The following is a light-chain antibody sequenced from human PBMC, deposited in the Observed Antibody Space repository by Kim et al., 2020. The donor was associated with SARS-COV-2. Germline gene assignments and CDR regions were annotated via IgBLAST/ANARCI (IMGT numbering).Light chain of an antibody. CDR2: GKD. V-gene: IGLV3-19*01. J-gene: IGLJ2*01. CDR3: SSRDTSNSHVV. CDR1: SLKTSY. Sequence: SSELTQDPAVSVALGQTVKITCQRDSLKTSYATWYQQKPGQAPVLVLYGKDNRPSGIPDRFSGSSSSNSGSLTITGAQAEDEADYYCSSRDTSNSHVVFG.